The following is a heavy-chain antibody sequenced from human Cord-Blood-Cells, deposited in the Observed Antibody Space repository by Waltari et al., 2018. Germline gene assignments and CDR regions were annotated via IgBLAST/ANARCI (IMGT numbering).Heavy chain of an antibody. CDR1: GFTFSSYE. J-gene: IGHJ4*02. D-gene: IGHD6-13*01. CDR3: AREGIAAVDY. Sequence: EVQLVESGGGLVQPGGSLRLSCAASGFTFSSYERNWVRQAPGKGLEWVSYISSSGSTIYYADSVKGRFTISRDNAKNSLYLQMNSLRAEDTAVYYCAREGIAAVDYWGQGTLVTVSS. CDR2: ISSSGSTI. V-gene: IGHV3-48*03.